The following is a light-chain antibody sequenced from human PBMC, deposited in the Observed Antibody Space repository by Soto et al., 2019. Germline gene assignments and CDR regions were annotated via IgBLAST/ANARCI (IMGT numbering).Light chain of an antibody. CDR1: QSVSSY. J-gene: IGKJ5*01. Sequence: EIVLTHSPATLSLSPCERATLSCRASQSVSSYLAWYQQKPGQAPRLLIYDASSRATGIPARFSGSGSGTDFTLTISSLEPEDFAVYYCQQRSNWLITFGQGTRLENK. CDR2: DAS. V-gene: IGKV3-11*01. CDR3: QQRSNWLIT.